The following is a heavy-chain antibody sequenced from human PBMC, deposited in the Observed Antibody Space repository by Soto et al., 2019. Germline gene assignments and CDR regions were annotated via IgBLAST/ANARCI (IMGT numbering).Heavy chain of an antibody. CDR1: GYTFTSYA. CDR2: INAGNGNT. V-gene: IGHV1-3*01. CDR3: ARDPGYSYGYN. Sequence: QVQLVQSGAEVKKPGASVKVSCKASGYTFTSYAMHWVRQAPGQRLEWMGWINAGNGNTKDSQKFQGRVTITRDTSASTAYMELSSLRSEDTDVYYCARDPGYSYGYNWGQGTLVTVSS. D-gene: IGHD5-18*01. J-gene: IGHJ4*02.